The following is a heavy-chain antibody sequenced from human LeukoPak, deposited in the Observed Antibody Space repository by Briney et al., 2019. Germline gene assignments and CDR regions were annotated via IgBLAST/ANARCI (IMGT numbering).Heavy chain of an antibody. D-gene: IGHD2-15*01. CDR1: GGSVSSGSYY. J-gene: IGHJ6*02. CDR3: ARDRIVVVGDYYYYGMDV. V-gene: IGHV3-11*04. CDR2: ISSSGSTI. Sequence: LSLTCTVSGGSVSSGSYYWSWIRQPPGKGLEWVSYISSSGSTIYYADSVKGRFTISRDNAKNSLYLQMNSLRAEDTAVYYCARDRIVVVGDYYYYGMDVWGQGTTVTVSS.